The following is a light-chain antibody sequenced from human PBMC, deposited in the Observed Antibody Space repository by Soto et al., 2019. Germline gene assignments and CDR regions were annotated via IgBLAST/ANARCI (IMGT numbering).Light chain of an antibody. V-gene: IGLV2-23*02. CDR1: SSDVGSYNL. Sequence: QSVLTQPASVSGSPGQSITISCTGTSSDVGSYNLVSWYEQHPGKAPKLMICEFTKRPSGVSNRFSGSKSVNTASRTISGLQAEDEAEYYCTPNTGNSTFVVFGRETKLSVL. CDR2: EFT. CDR3: TPNTGNSTFVV. J-gene: IGLJ2*01.